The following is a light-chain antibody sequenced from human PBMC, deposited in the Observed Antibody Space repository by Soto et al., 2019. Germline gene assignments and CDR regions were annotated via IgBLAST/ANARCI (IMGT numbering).Light chain of an antibody. CDR1: SSDVGSHNL. CDR2: EAS. J-gene: IGLJ1*01. Sequence: QSVLTQPASVSGSPGQSITISCTGTSSDVGSHNLVSWYQQYPGKAPKLIISEASKRPSGVSNRFSGSKSGSTASLTISGLQAEDEADYYCSSFTGTTTLDVFGTGTKLTVL. V-gene: IGLV2-14*02. CDR3: SSFTGTTTLDV.